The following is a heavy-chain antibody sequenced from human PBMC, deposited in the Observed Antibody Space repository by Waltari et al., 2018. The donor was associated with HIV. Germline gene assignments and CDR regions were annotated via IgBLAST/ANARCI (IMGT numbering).Heavy chain of an antibody. CDR3: AGEDDRGDFP. Sequence: ELNLLASGGGSEQTGGALSVSCGGHGFPFLNYAVRWVRQAPGKGLEWSSSVSESGDSTYYADFVEGRFTISRDNSKNMLYLQMNGLRVEDTAVYYCAGEDDRGDFPWGQGTLVTVSA. J-gene: IGHJ5*02. CDR2: VSESGDST. CDR1: GFPFLNYA. D-gene: IGHD2-21*01. V-gene: IGHV3-23*01.